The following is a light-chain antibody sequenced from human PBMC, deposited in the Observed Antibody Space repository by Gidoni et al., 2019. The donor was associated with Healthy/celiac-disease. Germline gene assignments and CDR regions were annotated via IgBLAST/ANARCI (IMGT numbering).Light chain of an antibody. CDR2: KAS. CDR3: QQYNT. J-gene: IGKJ1*01. CDR1: QSISSW. Sequence: DIQMTQSPSTLSASVGDRVTITCRASQSISSWLAWYQQKPGKAPKLLIYKASSLESGVPSRFSGSGSGIEFTLTISSLQPDDFATYDCQQYNTFGQGTKVEIK. V-gene: IGKV1-5*03.